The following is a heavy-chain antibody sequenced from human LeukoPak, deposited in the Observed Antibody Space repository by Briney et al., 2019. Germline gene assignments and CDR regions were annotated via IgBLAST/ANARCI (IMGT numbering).Heavy chain of an antibody. J-gene: IGHJ6*02. D-gene: IGHD3-10*02. CDR2: IYYSGST. Sequence: SQTLSLTCTVSGVSISSYYWSWIRQPPGKGLEWIGYIYYSGSTNYNPSLKSRVTISVDTSKNQFSLKLSSVTAADTAVYYCARHNDYYVVGGMDVWGQGTTVTVSS. V-gene: IGHV4-59*08. CDR1: GVSISSYY. CDR3: ARHNDYYVVGGMDV.